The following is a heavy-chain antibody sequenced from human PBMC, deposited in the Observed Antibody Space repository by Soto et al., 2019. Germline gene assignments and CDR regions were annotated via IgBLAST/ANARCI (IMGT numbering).Heavy chain of an antibody. V-gene: IGHV3-30-3*01. J-gene: IGHJ4*02. CDR3: AREVYANHYFDY. CDR1: GFTFRSYA. D-gene: IGHD2-8*01. CDR2: ISYDGSNK. Sequence: QVQLVESGGGVVQPGGSLRLSCAASGFTFRSYAMRWVRQAPGKGLEWVAVISYDGSNKYYADSVKGRFTISRDNSKNTLYLQMNSLRAEDTALYYCAREVYANHYFDYWGQGTLVTVSS.